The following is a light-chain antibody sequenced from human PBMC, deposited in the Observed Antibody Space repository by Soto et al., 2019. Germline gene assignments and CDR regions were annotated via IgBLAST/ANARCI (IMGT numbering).Light chain of an antibody. CDR2: AAS. J-gene: IGKJ4*01. Sequence: DIQMTQSPSSVSASVGDRVTITCRRCKGISSWLAWYHQKPGKAPKLLIYAASSLQSGVPSRFSGSGSGTDFTLTISSLQPEDFATYYCQQANSFPLTFGGGTKVEIK. V-gene: IGKV1D-12*01. CDR1: KGISSW. CDR3: QQANSFPLT.